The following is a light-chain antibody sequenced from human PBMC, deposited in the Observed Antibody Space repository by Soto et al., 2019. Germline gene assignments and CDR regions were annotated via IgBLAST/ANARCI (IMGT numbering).Light chain of an antibody. CDR2: SNN. CDR3: AAWDDSLNGRV. CDR1: SSNIGSNT. Sequence: QSVLTQPPSASGTPGQRVTISCSGSSSNIGSNTVNWYQQLPGTGPKLLIYSNNQRPSGVPDRFSGSKSGTSASLAISGLQSEDEADYYCAAWDDSLNGRVFGTGTKLTVL. V-gene: IGLV1-44*01. J-gene: IGLJ1*01.